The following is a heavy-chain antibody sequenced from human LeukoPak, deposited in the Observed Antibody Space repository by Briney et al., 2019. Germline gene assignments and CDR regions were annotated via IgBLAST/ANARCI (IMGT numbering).Heavy chain of an antibody. Sequence: GGSLEISCQGSGSSFTSYWIGWVRQLPGKGLEWMGIIYPGDSDTRYSPSFQGQVTISADKSISTAYLQWSSLKASDTAMYYCARLEEGWLQSADYWGQGTLVTVSS. J-gene: IGHJ4*02. D-gene: IGHD5-24*01. CDR2: IYPGDSDT. CDR1: GSSFTSYW. V-gene: IGHV5-51*01. CDR3: ARLEEGWLQSADY.